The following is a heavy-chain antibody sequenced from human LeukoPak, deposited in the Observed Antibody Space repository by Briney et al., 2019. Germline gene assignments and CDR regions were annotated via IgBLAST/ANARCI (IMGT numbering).Heavy chain of an antibody. Sequence: GGSLRLSCVTSGFTFSSYAMSWVRQAPGKGLEWVPGISGSGGTTDYADSVKGRFIISRDNSRKTLYLQMNSLRAEDTAIYFCAREPSAPNRFQGSWGQGTLVTVSS. CDR3: AREPSAPNRFQGS. CDR2: ISGSGGTT. V-gene: IGHV3-23*01. CDR1: GFTFSSYA. J-gene: IGHJ5*02.